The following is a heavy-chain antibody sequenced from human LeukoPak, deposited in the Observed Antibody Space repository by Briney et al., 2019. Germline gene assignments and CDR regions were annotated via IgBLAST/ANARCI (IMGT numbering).Heavy chain of an antibody. CDR1: GCAFSSYW. Sequence: PGGSLRLSCAASGCAFSSYWMNWVRQAPGKGLGWVASLNEDGSKITYVDSVKGRFTISRDNAQNSLYLQMNSLTAEDTAVYYCARAVTSMDGYWGKGTLVTVSS. V-gene: IGHV3-7*03. CDR2: LNEDGSKI. CDR3: ARAVTSMDGY. J-gene: IGHJ4*02. D-gene: IGHD5-18*01.